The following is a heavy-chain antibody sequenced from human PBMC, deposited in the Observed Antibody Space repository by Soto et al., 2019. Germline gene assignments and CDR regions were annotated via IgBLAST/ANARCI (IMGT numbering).Heavy chain of an antibody. CDR2: ISYEGSNK. CDR1: GFTFSSYG. V-gene: IGHV3-30*18. Sequence: QVQLVESGGGVVQPGRSLRLSCAASGFTFSSYGMHWVRQAPGKGLEWVAVISYEGSNKYYADSVKGRFTISRDNSKNTLYLQMNSLRAEDTAVYYCAKDVEMASVHWYFDLWGRGTLVTVSS. CDR3: AKDVEMASVHWYFDL. J-gene: IGHJ2*01.